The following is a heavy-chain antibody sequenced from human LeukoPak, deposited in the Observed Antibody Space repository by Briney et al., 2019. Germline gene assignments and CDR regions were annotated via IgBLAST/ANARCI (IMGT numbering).Heavy chain of an antibody. J-gene: IGHJ6*02. CDR2: ISYDGSNK. V-gene: IGHV3-30-3*01. CDR3: AGLGPLDSSGWYVRYYYYGMDV. Sequence: GGSLRLSCAASGFTFSSYAMHWVRQAPGKGLEWVAVISYDGSNKYYADSVKGRFTISRDNSKNTLYLQMNSLRAEDTAVYYCAGLGPLDSSGWYVRYYYYGMDVWGQGTTVTVSS. D-gene: IGHD6-19*01. CDR1: GFTFSSYA.